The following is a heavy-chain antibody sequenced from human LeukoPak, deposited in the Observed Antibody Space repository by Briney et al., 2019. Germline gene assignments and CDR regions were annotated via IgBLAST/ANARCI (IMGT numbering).Heavy chain of an antibody. CDR3: ARGCGRAHCPYFFDY. CDR1: GFTFSTYW. V-gene: IGHV3-7*01. CDR2: IRQDGIET. Sequence: GGSLRLSCAASGFTFSTYWVSRGRQALGNWLEWVATIRQDGIETHYVDSVRDRFLSSRDNSKSSLYLQMSSLREEDTAIYYCARGCGRAHCPYFFDYWGQGTLVPVSA. J-gene: IGHJ4*02. D-gene: IGHD2-21*02.